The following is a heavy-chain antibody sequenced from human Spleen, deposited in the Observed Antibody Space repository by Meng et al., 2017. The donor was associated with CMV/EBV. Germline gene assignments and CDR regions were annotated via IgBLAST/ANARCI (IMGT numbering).Heavy chain of an antibody. J-gene: IGHJ4*02. V-gene: IGHV4-59*01. CDR2: THHSGRN. CDR3: ARGFAPHLAAAGIFDY. D-gene: IGHD6-13*01. Sequence: GGSISSYCWSWIRQSPGKGLGWIGYTHHSGRNDHNPSLKSRVTISVDTSGNQFSLTLGSVSAADTAVYYCARGFAPHLAAAGIFDYWGQGMLVTVSS. CDR1: GGSISSYC.